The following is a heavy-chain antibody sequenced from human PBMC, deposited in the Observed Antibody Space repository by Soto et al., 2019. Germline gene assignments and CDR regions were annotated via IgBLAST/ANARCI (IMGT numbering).Heavy chain of an antibody. CDR2: IFYSGST. V-gene: IGHV4-30-4*01. CDR1: GGSINSGDYY. Sequence: SETLSLTCTVSGGSINSGDYYWSWIRQPPGKGLEWIGYIFYSGSTYYNPPLRSRVTISIDTSKNHFFLNLSSVTAADTAVYYCARIGLTTALLWGQGTLVTVSS. CDR3: ARIGLTTALL. J-gene: IGHJ4*02. D-gene: IGHD4-17*01.